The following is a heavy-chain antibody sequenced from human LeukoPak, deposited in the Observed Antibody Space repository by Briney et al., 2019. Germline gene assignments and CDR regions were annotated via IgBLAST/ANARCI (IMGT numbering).Heavy chain of an antibody. CDR2: IYYSGST. Sequence: SETLSLTCTVSGGSISGYYWSWIRQPPGKGLEWIGYIYYSGSTDYNPSLKSRVTISVDTSKNQFSLKLRSVTAADTAVYYCARHVTISGPYDASDIWGQGTMVTVSP. D-gene: IGHD5-24*01. CDR1: GGSISGYY. J-gene: IGHJ3*02. CDR3: ARHVTISGPYDASDI. V-gene: IGHV4-59*08.